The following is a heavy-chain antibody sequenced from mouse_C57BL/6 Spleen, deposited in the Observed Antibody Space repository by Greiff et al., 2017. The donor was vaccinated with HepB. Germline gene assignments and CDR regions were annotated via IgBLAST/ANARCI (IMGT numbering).Heavy chain of an antibody. Sequence: DVKLQESGPGMVKPSQSLSLTCTVTGYSITSGYDWHWIRHFPGNKLEWMGYISYSGSTNYNPSLKSRISITHDTSKNHFFLKLNSVTTEDTATYYCARGGYYGYDVEAMDYWGQGTSVTVSS. D-gene: IGHD2-2*01. CDR1: GYSITSGYD. J-gene: IGHJ4*01. CDR2: ISYSGST. CDR3: ARGGYYGYDVEAMDY. V-gene: IGHV3-1*01.